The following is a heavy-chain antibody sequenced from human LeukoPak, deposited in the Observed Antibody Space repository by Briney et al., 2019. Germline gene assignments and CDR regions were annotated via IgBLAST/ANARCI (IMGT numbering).Heavy chain of an antibody. D-gene: IGHD4-4*01. CDR3: ARDRPHQQLMP. Sequence: ASVKVSCKASGYTLIDYYMHWVRQAPGQGLEWMGYINPKDGGTKYAQRFQDGVTMTRDMSINTAYMELSSLRSDDTAVYYCARDRPHQQLMPWGQGTLVTVTS. V-gene: IGHV1-2*02. CDR1: GYTLIDYY. J-gene: IGHJ5*02. CDR2: INPKDGGT.